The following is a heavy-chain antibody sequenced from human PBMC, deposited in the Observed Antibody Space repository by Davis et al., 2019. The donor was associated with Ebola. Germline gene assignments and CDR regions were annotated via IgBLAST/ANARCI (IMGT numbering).Heavy chain of an antibody. J-gene: IGHJ4*02. CDR3: ASLLRQQLIQPEGY. D-gene: IGHD6-13*01. V-gene: IGHV3-30*03. CDR2: ISYDGSNK. Sequence: GESLKISCAASGFTFSSYGMHWVRQAPGKGLEWVAVISYDGSNKYYADSVKGRFTISRDNAKNSLYLQMNSLRAEDTAVYYCASLLRQQLIQPEGYWGQGTLVTVSS. CDR1: GFTFSSYG.